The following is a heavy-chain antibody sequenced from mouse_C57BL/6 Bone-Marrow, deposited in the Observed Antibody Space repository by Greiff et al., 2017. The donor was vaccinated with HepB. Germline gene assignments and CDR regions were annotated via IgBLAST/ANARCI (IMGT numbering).Heavy chain of an antibody. CDR3: VAPFDY. Sequence: QVQLQQSGPELVKPGASVKISCKASGYAFSSSWMNWVKQRPGKGLEWIGRIYPGDGDTNYNGKFKGKATLTADKSSSTAYIQLSSLTSEDSAVYFCVAPFDYWGQGTTLTVSS. J-gene: IGHJ2*01. CDR2: IYPGDGDT. V-gene: IGHV1-82*01. CDR1: GYAFSSSW. D-gene: IGHD1-3*01.